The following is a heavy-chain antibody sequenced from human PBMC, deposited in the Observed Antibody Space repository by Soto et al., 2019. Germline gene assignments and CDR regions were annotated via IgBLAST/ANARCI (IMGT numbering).Heavy chain of an antibody. Sequence: ASVKVSCKASGYTFTSYGISWVRQAPGQGLEWMGWISAYNGNTNYAQKLQGRVTMTTDTSTSTAYMELRSLRSDDTAVYYCARVPHALRGSYYYGLDVWGQGTTVTVSS. CDR2: ISAYNGNT. D-gene: IGHD2-15*01. CDR1: GYTFTSYG. J-gene: IGHJ6*02. CDR3: ARVPHALRGSYYYGLDV. V-gene: IGHV1-18*01.